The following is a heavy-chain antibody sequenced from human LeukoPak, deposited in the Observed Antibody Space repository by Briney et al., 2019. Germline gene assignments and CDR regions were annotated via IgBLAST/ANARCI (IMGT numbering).Heavy chain of an antibody. CDR1: GLTFSTYW. CDR2: IKQDGSEK. D-gene: IGHD4-11*01. J-gene: IGHJ4*02. CDR3: ARDRHDYTHYFDF. V-gene: IGHV3-7*01. Sequence: GGSLRLSCAASGLTFSTYWMSWVRQAPGKGLEWVANIKQDGSEKYYVDSVKGRFTVSRDNAKNSLYLQMNSLRAEDTAVYYCARDRHDYTHYFDFWGQGTLVTVSS.